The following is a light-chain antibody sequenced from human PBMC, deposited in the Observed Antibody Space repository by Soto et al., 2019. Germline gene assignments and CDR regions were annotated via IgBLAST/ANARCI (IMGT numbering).Light chain of an antibody. CDR3: QQYDKWPPST. Sequence: EIVLTQSPGTLSLSPGERATLSCRASQSVSSSSLAWYQQKPGQSPRLLIYGESTRATGVPARFSGSGSGTEFTLTISSLQSEDSAIYYCQQYDKWPPSTFGQGTKVDIK. J-gene: IGKJ1*01. CDR1: QSVSSSS. CDR2: GES. V-gene: IGKV3-15*01.